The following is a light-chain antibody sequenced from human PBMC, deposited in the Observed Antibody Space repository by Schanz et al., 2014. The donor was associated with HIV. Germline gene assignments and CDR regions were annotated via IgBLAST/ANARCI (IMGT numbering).Light chain of an antibody. CDR3: QQYSTYPYT. J-gene: IGKJ2*01. CDR1: QSVDRW. Sequence: DIQMTQSPSTLSAAVGDRVTITCRASQSVDRWLAWYQQKPGKAPNLLIYQASKLASGVPSRFRGGGSGTEFTLTISSLQPDDSASYYCQQYSTYPYTFGQGTKLDIQ. V-gene: IGKV1-5*03. CDR2: QAS.